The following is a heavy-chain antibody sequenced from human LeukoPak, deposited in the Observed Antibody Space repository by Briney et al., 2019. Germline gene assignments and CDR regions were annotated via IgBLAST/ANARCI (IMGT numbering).Heavy chain of an antibody. V-gene: IGHV1-69*13. D-gene: IGHD6-13*01. CDR1: GGTFSSYA. Sequence: SSVKVSCKASGGTFSSYAISWVRQAPGQGLEWMGGIIPIFGTANYAQTFQGRVTITADESTSTAYMELSSLTSEDTAVYCCADNSAADWFDPWGQGTLVSVSS. J-gene: IGHJ5*02. CDR2: IIPIFGTA. CDR3: ADNSAADWFDP.